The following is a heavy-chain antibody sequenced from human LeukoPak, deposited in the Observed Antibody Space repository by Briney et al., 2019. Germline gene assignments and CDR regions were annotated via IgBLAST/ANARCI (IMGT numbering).Heavy chain of an antibody. Sequence: PSETLSLTCTVSGGSISSSSYYWGWIRQPPGKGLEWIGSIYYSGSTYYNPSLKSRVTISVDTSKNQFSLKLSSVTAADTAVYYCARVGSMVRGPKLPSNWFDPWGQGTLVTVSS. CDR1: GGSISSSSYY. CDR3: ARVGSMVRGPKLPSNWFDP. V-gene: IGHV4-39*07. J-gene: IGHJ5*02. CDR2: IYYSGST. D-gene: IGHD3-10*01.